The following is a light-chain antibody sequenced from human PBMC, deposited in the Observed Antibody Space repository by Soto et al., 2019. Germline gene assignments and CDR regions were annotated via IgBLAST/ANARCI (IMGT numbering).Light chain of an antibody. CDR3: QQRSNWPGT. CDR1: QSVGTY. V-gene: IGKV3-11*01. Sequence: EIVLTQSPATLALSPGERAILSCRASQSVGTYLAWYQQKPGQAPRLLIYDASNRATGIPARFGGSGSGTDFTLIINSLEPEDFAVYYCQQRSNWPGTLGPGTKVDIK. J-gene: IGKJ3*01. CDR2: DAS.